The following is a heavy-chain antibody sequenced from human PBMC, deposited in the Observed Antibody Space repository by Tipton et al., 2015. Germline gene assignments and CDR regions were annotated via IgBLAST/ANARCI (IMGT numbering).Heavy chain of an antibody. D-gene: IGHD2-8*01. CDR2: IYPGDSDT. V-gene: IGHV5-51*01. Sequence: QLVQSGAEVKKPGESLKISCETSGYSFTNYWIGWVRQLPGKGLEWMGMIYPGDSDTQYSPSFQGQVTISADKSLSTAYLQWSSLKASDTAMYYCARQPLVYAINGWLDSWGQGTLVTVSS. CDR3: ARQPLVYAINGWLDS. J-gene: IGHJ5*01. CDR1: GYSFTNYW.